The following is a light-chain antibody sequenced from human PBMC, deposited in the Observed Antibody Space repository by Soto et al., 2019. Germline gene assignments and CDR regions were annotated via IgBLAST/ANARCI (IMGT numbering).Light chain of an antibody. V-gene: IGKV3-15*01. Sequence: EIVMTQSPATLSVSPGERATLSCRASQSVSSNLAWYQQIPGQAPRLLIYGASTRATGIPARFSGSGSGTEFTLTISSLQSEDFAVFYCQQYNNWPPFTFGPGIKVDIK. CDR2: GAS. CDR1: QSVSSN. J-gene: IGKJ3*01. CDR3: QQYNNWPPFT.